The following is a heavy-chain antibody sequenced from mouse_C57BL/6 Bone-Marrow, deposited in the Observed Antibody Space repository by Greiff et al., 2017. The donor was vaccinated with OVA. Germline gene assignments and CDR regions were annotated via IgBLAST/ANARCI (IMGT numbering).Heavy chain of an antibody. V-gene: IGHV1-69*01. J-gene: IGHJ2*01. CDR1: GYTFTSYW. CDR2: IDPSDSYT. CDR3: ARWGYDYDFDY. D-gene: IGHD2-4*01. Sequence: VQLQQSGAELVMPGASVKLSCKASGYTFTSYWMHWVKQRPGQGLEWIGEIDPSDSYTNYNQKFKGKSTLTVDKSSSTAYMQLSSLTSEDSAVYYCARWGYDYDFDYWGQGTTLTVSS.